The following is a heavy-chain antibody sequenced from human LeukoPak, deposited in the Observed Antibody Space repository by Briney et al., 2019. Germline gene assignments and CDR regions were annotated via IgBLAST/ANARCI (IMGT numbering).Heavy chain of an antibody. CDR1: GYTFTSYG. CDR3: ARDPPNNPHFDY. V-gene: IGHV1-46*01. CDR2: INPSGGST. J-gene: IGHJ4*02. D-gene: IGHD1/OR15-1a*01. Sequence: ASVKVSCKASGYTFTSYGISWVRQAPGQGLEWMGIINPSGGSTSYAQKFQGRVTMTRDTSTSTVYMELSSLRSEDTAVYYCARDPPNNPHFDYWGQGTLVTVSS.